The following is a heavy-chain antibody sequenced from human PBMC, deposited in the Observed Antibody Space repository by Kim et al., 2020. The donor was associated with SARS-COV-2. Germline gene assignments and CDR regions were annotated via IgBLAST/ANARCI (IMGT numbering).Heavy chain of an antibody. D-gene: IGHD4-4*01. J-gene: IGHJ4*02. CDR1: GYTFTGYY. Sequence: ASVKVSCKASGYTFTGYYMHWVRQAPGQGLEWMGRINPNSGGTNYAQKFQGRVTMTRDTSISTAYMELSRLRSDDTAVYYCARDRSTVTHEGFDYWGQGTLVTVSS. CDR2: INPNSGGT. CDR3: ARDRSTVTHEGFDY. V-gene: IGHV1-2*06.